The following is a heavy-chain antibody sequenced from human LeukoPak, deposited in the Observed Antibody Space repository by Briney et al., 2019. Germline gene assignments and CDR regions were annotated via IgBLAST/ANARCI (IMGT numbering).Heavy chain of an antibody. Sequence: ASVKVSCKASGYTFTSYGISWVRQAPGQGLEWMGWISAYNGNTNYAQKLQGRVTMTTDTSTSTAYMELRSLRSDDTAVYYCARVVRIVVVNPSLVDYWGQGTLVTVSS. CDR1: GYTFTSYG. V-gene: IGHV1-18*01. CDR2: ISAYNGNT. CDR3: ARVVRIVVVNPSLVDY. D-gene: IGHD3-22*01. J-gene: IGHJ4*02.